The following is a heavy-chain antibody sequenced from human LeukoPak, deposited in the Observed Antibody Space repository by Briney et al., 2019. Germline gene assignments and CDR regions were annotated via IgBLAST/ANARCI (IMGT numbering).Heavy chain of an antibody. CDR3: AKIAETSGIYGQGYDY. CDR1: GFSFRTYG. V-gene: IGHV3-23*01. CDR2: ISGSGDNT. D-gene: IGHD1-26*01. J-gene: IGHJ4*02. Sequence: PGGSLRLSCAASGFSFRTYGMSWVRQAPGKRLEGVSGISGSGDNTHNADFVKGRFTISRDNSKNTLYLQMNSLRAEDTAVYYCAKIAETSGIYGQGYDYWGQGTLVTVSS.